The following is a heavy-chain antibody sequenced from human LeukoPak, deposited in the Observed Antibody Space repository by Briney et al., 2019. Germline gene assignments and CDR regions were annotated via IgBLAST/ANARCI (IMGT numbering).Heavy chain of an antibody. CDR2: IYYSGSS. J-gene: IGHJ4*02. CDR3: ARYNNLYYYDSSGYPYTFDY. CDR1: GGSISSYY. D-gene: IGHD3-22*01. V-gene: IGHV4-59*01. Sequence: SQTLSPTCTVSGGSISSYYWSWIRQRPGKGQEWIGFIYYSGSSNYNPSLKSRVTISVDTSKNQFSLSLSSVTAADTAVYYCARYNNLYYYDSSGYPYTFDYWGQGTLVTVSS.